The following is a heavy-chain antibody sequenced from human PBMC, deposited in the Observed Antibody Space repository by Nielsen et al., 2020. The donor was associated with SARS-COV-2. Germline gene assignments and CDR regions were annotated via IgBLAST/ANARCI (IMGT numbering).Heavy chain of an antibody. V-gene: IGHV3-7*01. J-gene: IGHJ4*02. CDR3: ARVRITMVRGDDY. Sequence: GGVLRLSCAASGFTFSSYWMSWVRQAPGKGLEWVANIKQDGSEKYYVDSVKGRFTISRDNAKNSLYLQMNSLRAEDTAVYYCARVRITMVRGDDYWGQGTLVTVSS. D-gene: IGHD3-10*01. CDR2: IKQDGSEK. CDR1: GFTFSSYW.